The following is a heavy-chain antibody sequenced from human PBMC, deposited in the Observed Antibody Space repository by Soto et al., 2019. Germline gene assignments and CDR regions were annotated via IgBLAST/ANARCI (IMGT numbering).Heavy chain of an antibody. CDR2: IYYSGST. J-gene: IGHJ4*02. V-gene: IGHV4-31*03. CDR3: ARAYLTGYPSEGMYYFDY. D-gene: IGHD3-9*01. CDR1: GGSISSGGYY. Sequence: SETLSLTCTVSGGSISSGGYYWSWIRQHPGKGLEWIGYIYYSGSTYYNPSLKSRVTISVDTSKNQFSLKLSSVTAADTVVYYCARAYLTGYPSEGMYYFDYWGQGTLVTVSS.